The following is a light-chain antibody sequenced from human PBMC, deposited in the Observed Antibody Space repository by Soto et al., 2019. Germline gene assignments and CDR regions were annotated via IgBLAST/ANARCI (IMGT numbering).Light chain of an antibody. CDR3: SSYAGSSYV. CDR1: SSDVGGYNY. V-gene: IGLV2-14*01. CDR2: GVS. Sequence: QSVLTDPVSVTGADGDWISISCTETSSDVGGYNYVSWYQQYPGKAPKLMIHGVSNRPSGVSNRFSGSKSGNTASLTISGLQAEDEADYYCSSYAGSSYVFGTGTKVPVL. J-gene: IGLJ1*01.